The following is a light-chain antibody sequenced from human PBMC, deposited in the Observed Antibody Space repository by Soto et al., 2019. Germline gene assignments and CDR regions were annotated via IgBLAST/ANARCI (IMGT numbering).Light chain of an antibody. CDR2: DAS. J-gene: IGKJ4*01. CDR3: QQLNSHPLT. V-gene: IGKV3-11*01. Sequence: EIVLTQSPATLSLSPGERATLSCRASQSVGSYLAWFQQRPGQAPRLVIHDASKRATGIPARFSGSGSGTDFSLTISGLQPEDFATYYCQQLNSHPLTFGGGTKVEIK. CDR1: QSVGSY.